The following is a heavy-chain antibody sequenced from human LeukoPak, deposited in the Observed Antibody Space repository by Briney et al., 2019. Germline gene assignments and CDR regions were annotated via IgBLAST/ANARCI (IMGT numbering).Heavy chain of an antibody. CDR3: ATLNGGSGFQDV. J-gene: IGHJ6*02. V-gene: IGHV3-30*04. CDR1: GFTFSSYS. D-gene: IGHD3-10*01. CDR2: ISYDGSNK. Sequence: SGGSPRPPCAASGFTFSSYSMHWVRQAPGKGLEGGAVISYDGSNKYYADSVKGRFTISRDNSKNTLYLQMNSLRAEDTAVYYCATLNGGSGFQDVWGQGTTVTVSS.